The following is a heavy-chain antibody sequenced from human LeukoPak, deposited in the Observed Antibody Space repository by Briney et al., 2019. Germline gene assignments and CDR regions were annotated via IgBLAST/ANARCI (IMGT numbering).Heavy chain of an antibody. Sequence: GRSLRLSCAASGFTFSDYGMHWVRQAPGKGLEWVAVIWSDGNNKYYADSVKGRFTISRDNSKNTLYLQMDSLRAEDTAVYSCARGQQPYYYYGMDVWGQGTTVTVSS. V-gene: IGHV3-33*01. CDR2: IWSDGNNK. CDR3: ARGQQPYYYYGMDV. D-gene: IGHD6-13*01. CDR1: GFTFSDYG. J-gene: IGHJ6*02.